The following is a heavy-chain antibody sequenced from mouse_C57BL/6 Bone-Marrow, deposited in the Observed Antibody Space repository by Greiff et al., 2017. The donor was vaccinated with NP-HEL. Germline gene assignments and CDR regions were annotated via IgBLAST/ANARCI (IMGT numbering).Heavy chain of an antibody. V-gene: IGHV1-82*01. CDR2: IYPGDGDT. CDR1: GYAFSSSW. D-gene: IGHD2-3*01. Sequence: QVQLQQPGAELVMPGASVKISCKASGYAFSSSWMNWVKQRPGKGLEWIGRIYPGDGDTNYNGKFKGKATLTADKSSSTAYMQLSSLTSEDSAVYFCAIDGYLDYWGQGTTLTVSS. CDR3: AIDGYLDY. J-gene: IGHJ2*01.